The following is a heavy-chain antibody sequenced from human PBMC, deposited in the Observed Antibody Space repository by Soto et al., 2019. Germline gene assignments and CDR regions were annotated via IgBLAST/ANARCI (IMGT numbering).Heavy chain of an antibody. CDR1: GGSISSGGYS. V-gene: IGHV4-30-2*01. D-gene: IGHD5-12*01. CDR2: INHSGST. J-gene: IGHJ4*02. Sequence: QLQLQESGSGLVKPSQTLSLTCAVSGGSISSGGYSWSWIRQPPGKGLEWIGYINHSGSTYYIPSLRSRVTISVDRSKNQFSLKLSSVTAADTAVYYCAAGGGLPRYYWGQGTLVTVSS. CDR3: AAGGGLPRYY.